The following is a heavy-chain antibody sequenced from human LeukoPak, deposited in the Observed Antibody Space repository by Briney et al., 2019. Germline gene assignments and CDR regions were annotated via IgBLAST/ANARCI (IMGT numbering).Heavy chain of an antibody. Sequence: GGSLRLSCAASGFTFSSYSMNWVRQAPGKGLEWVLSISSSSSYIYYADSVKGRFTISRDNAKNSLYLQMNSLRAEDTAVYYCARDWRATSYHDSSGYYYFDYWGQGTLVTVSS. J-gene: IGHJ4*02. CDR3: ARDWRATSYHDSSGYYYFDY. D-gene: IGHD3-22*01. V-gene: IGHV3-21*01. CDR2: ISSSSSYI. CDR1: GFTFSSYS.